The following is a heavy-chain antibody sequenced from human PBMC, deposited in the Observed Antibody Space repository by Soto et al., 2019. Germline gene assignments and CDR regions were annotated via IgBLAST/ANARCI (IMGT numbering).Heavy chain of an antibody. D-gene: IGHD6-13*01. CDR1: GFTFDDYA. CDR2: ISWNSGSI. CDR3: AKDDGIRYSSSWYAFYY. V-gene: IGHV3-9*01. J-gene: IGHJ4*02. Sequence: EVQLVESGGGLVQPGRSLRLSCAASGFTFDDYAMHWVRQAPGKGLEWVSGISWNSGSIGYADSVKGRFTSSRDNAKNSLYLQMNSLRAEDTSLYYCAKDDGIRYSSSWYAFYYWGQGTLVTVSS.